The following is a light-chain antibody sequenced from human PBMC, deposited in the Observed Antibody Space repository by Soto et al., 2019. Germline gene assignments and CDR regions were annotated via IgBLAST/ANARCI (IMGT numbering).Light chain of an antibody. V-gene: IGLV2-14*01. Sequence: QSALTQPASVSGSPGQSITISCTGTSSDFDLYKYVSWYQQHPGKAPKLMIYQVTNRPSGVSNRFSGSKSGNTASLTISGLQAEDEADYSCSSYTSSINYVFGTGTKVTVL. CDR2: QVT. CDR3: SSYTSSINYV. CDR1: SSDFDLYKY. J-gene: IGLJ1*01.